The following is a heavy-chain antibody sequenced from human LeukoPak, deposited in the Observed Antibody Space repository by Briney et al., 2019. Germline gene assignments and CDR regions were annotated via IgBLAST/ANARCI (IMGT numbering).Heavy chain of an antibody. CDR1: GGSISSDNYY. V-gene: IGHV4-31*03. J-gene: IGHJ6*02. CDR2: IYYSGST. D-gene: IGHD4-23*01. CDR3: ARRPVTPVGYGMDV. Sequence: SQTLSLTCPVSGGSISSDNYYWSWIRQHPGKGLEWIGYIYYSGSTYYNPSLKSRVTISLDTSKNQFSLKLSSVTAADTAVYYCARRPVTPVGYGMDVWGQGTTVTVSS.